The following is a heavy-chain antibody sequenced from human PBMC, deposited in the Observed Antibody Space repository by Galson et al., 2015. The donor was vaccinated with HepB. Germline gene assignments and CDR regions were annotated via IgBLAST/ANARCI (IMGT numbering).Heavy chain of an antibody. J-gene: IGHJ4*02. Sequence: SLRLSCAASGFTFSDYYMSWIRQAPGDGLEWVSYISSSSSTIYYADSVKGRFTISRNKAKNSLYLQMNSRSAEDTAVYYCARDNTPPIAAADTGWDFDYWGQGTLVSVSS. CDR1: GFTFSDYY. CDR3: ARDNTPPIAAADTGWDFDY. CDR2: ISSSSSTI. D-gene: IGHD6-13*01. V-gene: IGHV3-11*04.